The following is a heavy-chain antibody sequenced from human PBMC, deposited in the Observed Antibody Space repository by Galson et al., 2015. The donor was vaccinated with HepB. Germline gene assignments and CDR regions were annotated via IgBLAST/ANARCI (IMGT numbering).Heavy chain of an antibody. V-gene: IGHV1-69*13. D-gene: IGHD4-17*01. CDR1: GGTFSSYA. Sequence: SVKVSCKASGGTFSSYAIGWVRQAPGQGLEWMGGIIPIFGTANYAQKFQGRVTITADESTSTAYMELSSLRSEDTAVYYCARAGPYYGDYYYYYGMDVWGQGTTVTVSS. CDR3: ARAGPYYGDYYYYYGMDV. CDR2: IIPIFGTA. J-gene: IGHJ6*02.